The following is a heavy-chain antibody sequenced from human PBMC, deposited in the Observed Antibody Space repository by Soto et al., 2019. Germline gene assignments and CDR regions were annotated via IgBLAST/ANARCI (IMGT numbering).Heavy chain of an antibody. J-gene: IGHJ6*02. CDR2: ISYDGSNK. V-gene: IGHV3-30*18. CDR1: GFTFSSYG. D-gene: IGHD3-16*01. CDR3: AKDRAGWGSGYSGGGSRGMDV. Sequence: VGSMRLSCAASGFTFSSYGMHWVRQVPGKGLEWVAVISYDGSNKYYADSVKGRFTISRDNSKNTLYMQTNSLRAEDTAVYYCAKDRAGWGSGYSGGGSRGMDVWGQGTTVTVSS.